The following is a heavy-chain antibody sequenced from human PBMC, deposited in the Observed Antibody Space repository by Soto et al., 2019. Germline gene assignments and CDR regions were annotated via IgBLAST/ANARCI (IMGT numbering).Heavy chain of an antibody. CDR1: GGSISSGDYY. D-gene: IGHD3-22*01. Sequence: SETLSLTCSVSGGSISSGDYYWNWIRQPPGKGLEWIGHISYSGSTYYNSSLKSRLTMSLDTSKNEVSLSLTSVTAADAAVYFCARFSPPRKSYDSNPGWFDPWGQGIMVTVSS. J-gene: IGHJ5*02. CDR2: ISYSGST. V-gene: IGHV4-30-4*03. CDR3: ARFSPPRKSYDSNPGWFDP.